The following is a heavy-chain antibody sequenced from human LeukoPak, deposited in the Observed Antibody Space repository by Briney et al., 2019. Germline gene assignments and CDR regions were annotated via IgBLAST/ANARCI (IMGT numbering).Heavy chain of an antibody. CDR3: AREGPRYDSSGYYSD. D-gene: IGHD3-22*01. CDR2: IYHSGST. CDR1: GYSISSGYY. V-gene: IGHV4-38-2*02. J-gene: IGHJ4*02. Sequence: SDTQSLTCTLSGYSISSGYYWGWIRQPPGKGLEWIGSIYHSGSTYYNPSLKSRVTISVDASKNQFSLKLSSMTAADTAVYYCAREGPRYDSSGYYSDWGQGALVTVSS.